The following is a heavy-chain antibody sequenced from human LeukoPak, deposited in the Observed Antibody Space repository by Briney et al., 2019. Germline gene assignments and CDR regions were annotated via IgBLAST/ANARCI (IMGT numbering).Heavy chain of an antibody. CDR2: IYTSGST. V-gene: IGHV4-4*07. CDR1: GGSISSYY. J-gene: IGHJ6*03. D-gene: IGHD1-14*01. CDR3: ASGRRKHYYYYMDV. Sequence: PSETLSLTCTVSGGSISSYYWSWIRQPAGKGLEWIGRIYTSGSTNYSPSLKSRVTMSVDTSKNQFSLKLSSVTAADTAVYYCASGRRKHYYYYMDVWGKGTTVTISS.